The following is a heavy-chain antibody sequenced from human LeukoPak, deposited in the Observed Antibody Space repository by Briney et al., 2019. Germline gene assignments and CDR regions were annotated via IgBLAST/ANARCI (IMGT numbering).Heavy chain of an antibody. D-gene: IGHD4-17*01. J-gene: IGHJ3*02. CDR1: GGSVSSGTYY. V-gene: IGHV4-61*01. Sequence: SETLSLTCTVSGGSVSSGTYYWSWIRQPPGKGLEWIGEINHSGSTNYNPSLKSRVTISVDTSKNQFFLKLSSVTAADTAVYYCAGRFDYGDYVGAFDIWGQGTMVTVSS. CDR2: INHSGST. CDR3: AGRFDYGDYVGAFDI.